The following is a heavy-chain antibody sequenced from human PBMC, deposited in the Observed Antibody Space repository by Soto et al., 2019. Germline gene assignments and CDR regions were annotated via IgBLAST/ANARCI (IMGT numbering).Heavy chain of an antibody. D-gene: IGHD2-15*01. V-gene: IGHV3-23*01. CDR3: AKDRLKYCSGGSCPFDY. CDR2: ISGSGGST. J-gene: IGHJ4*02. CDR1: GFTFSSYA. Sequence: PGGSLRLSCAASGFTFSSYAMSWVRQAPGKGLEWVSAISGSGGSTYYADSVKGRFTISRDNSKNTLYLQMNSLRAEDTAVYYCAKDRLKYCSGGSCPFDYWGQGTLVTVSS.